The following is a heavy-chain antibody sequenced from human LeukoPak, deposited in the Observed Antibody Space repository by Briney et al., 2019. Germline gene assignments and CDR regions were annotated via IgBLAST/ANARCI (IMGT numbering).Heavy chain of an antibody. D-gene: IGHD4-23*01. CDR3: ARDQGGKRGFDY. CDR1: GGSISSYY. CDR2: ISYSGST. V-gene: IGHV4-59*12. J-gene: IGHJ4*02. Sequence: SETLSLTCTVSGGSISSYYWSWIRQPPGKGLEWIGYISYSGSTNYNPSLKSRVTISVDTSKNQFSLRLSPVTAADTAVYYCARDQGGKRGFDYWGQGTLVTVSS.